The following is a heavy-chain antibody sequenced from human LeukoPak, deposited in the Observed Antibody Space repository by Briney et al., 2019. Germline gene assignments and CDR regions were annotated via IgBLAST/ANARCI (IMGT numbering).Heavy chain of an antibody. CDR3: ARDQLAYSGYDTLFDY. V-gene: IGHV3-30*04. J-gene: IGHJ4*02. CDR1: GFTFNSYA. Sequence: GGSLRLSCAASGFTFNSYAIHWVRQTPGKGLEWVAVISYDGSNKYYAESVKGRFTISRDNSKNTLYLQLNSLRPDDTAVYYCARDQLAYSGYDTLFDYWGQGTLVTVSS. CDR2: ISYDGSNK. D-gene: IGHD5-12*01.